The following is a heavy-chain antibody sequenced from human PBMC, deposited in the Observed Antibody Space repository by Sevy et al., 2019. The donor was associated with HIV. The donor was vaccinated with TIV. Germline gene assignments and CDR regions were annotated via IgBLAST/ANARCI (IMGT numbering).Heavy chain of an antibody. D-gene: IGHD3-10*01. CDR1: GGSISSSSYY. V-gene: IGHV4-39*01. CDR3: ARRGGGVLWFGESSVGGWFDP. CDR2: IYYSGST. Sequence: SETLSLTCTVSGGSISSSSYYWGWIRQPPGKGLEWIGSIYYSGSTYYHPSLKSRVTISVDTSKNQFSLKLSSVTAAGKAVYYCARRGGGVLWFGESSVGGWFDPWGQGTLVTVSS. J-gene: IGHJ5*02.